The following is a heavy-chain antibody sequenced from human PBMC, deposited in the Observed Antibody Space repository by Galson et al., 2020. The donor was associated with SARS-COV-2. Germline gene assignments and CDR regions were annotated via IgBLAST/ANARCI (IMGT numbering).Heavy chain of an antibody. Sequence: GGSLRLSCAASGFTFDDYAMHWIRQAPGKGLEWVSGISWNSGSIGYADSVKGRFTISRDNAKNSLYLQMNSLRAEDTALDYCAKDMNLGRGKYYFDYWGQGTLVTVSS. V-gene: IGHV3-9*01. D-gene: IGHD2-15*01. CDR2: ISWNSGSI. J-gene: IGHJ4*02. CDR3: AKDMNLGRGKYYFDY. CDR1: GFTFDDYA.